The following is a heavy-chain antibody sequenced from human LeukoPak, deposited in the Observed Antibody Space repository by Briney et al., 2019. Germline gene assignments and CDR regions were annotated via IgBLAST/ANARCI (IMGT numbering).Heavy chain of an antibody. V-gene: IGHV3-21*01. J-gene: IGHJ4*02. Sequence: GGSLRLSCAASGFTFSSYSMNWVRQAPGKGLEWVSSISSSSSYIYYADSVKGRFTISRDNAKNSLYLQMNSLRAEDTAVYYCASVTIFGAGGHRYWGQGTLVTVSS. CDR2: ISSSSSYI. CDR3: ASVTIFGAGGHRY. D-gene: IGHD3-3*01. CDR1: GFTFSSYS.